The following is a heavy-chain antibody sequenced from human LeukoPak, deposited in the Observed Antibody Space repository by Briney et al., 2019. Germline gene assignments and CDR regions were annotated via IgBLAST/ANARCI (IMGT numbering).Heavy chain of an antibody. CDR3: ARATFSSSGHSY. V-gene: IGHV3-7*05. Sequence: GGSLRLSCAASGFTFITYWMSWVRPAPGTGLEWVANINQDGSEKYYVDSVKDRFTISRDNAENSLNLQMNSLRADDTALYYCARATFSSSGHSYWGQGTLVTVSS. CDR1: GFTFITYW. J-gene: IGHJ4*02. D-gene: IGHD6-13*01. CDR2: INQDGSEK.